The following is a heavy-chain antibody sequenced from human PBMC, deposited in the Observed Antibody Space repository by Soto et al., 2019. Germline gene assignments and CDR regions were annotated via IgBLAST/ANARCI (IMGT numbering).Heavy chain of an antibody. D-gene: IGHD3-3*01. CDR1: GGSISSGGYS. CDR3: ARWGFWSGYSTPNENNWFDP. V-gene: IGHV4-30-2*01. J-gene: IGHJ5*02. Sequence: SETLSLTCAVSGGSISSGGYSWSWIRQPPGKGLEWIGYIYHSGSTYYNPSLKSRVTISVDRSKNQFSLKLSSVTAADTAVYYCARWGFWSGYSTPNENNWFDPWGQGTLVTVSS. CDR2: IYHSGST.